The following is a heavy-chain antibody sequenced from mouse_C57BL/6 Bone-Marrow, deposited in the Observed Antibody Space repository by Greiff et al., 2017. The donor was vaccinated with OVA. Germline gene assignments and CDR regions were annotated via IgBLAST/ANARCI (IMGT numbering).Heavy chain of an antibody. CDR1: GYTFTSYW. V-gene: IGHV1-64*01. D-gene: IGHD2-5*01. Sequence: QVQLQQPGAELVKPGASVKLSCKTSGYTFTSYWMHWVKQRPGQGLEWIVMIHPNSGSTNYNEKFKSKATLTVDKSSSTAYMQLSSLTSEDSAVYYCARGGFYYSNYVGWYFDVWGTGTTVTVSS. CDR2: IHPNSGST. CDR3: ARGGFYYSNYVGWYFDV. J-gene: IGHJ1*03.